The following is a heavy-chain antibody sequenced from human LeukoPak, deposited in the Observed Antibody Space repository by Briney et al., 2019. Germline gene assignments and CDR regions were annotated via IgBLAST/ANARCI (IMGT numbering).Heavy chain of an antibody. J-gene: IGHJ3*02. CDR2: INPSGGST. Sequence: ASVKVSCKASGYTFTSFYMHWVRQAPGQGLEWMGIINPSGGSTTYAQKFQGRVTLTRDTSTSTVYMELSSLRSEDTAVYYCARDHSFWSGYLGASSAFDIWGQGTMVIVSS. V-gene: IGHV1-46*01. CDR3: ARDHSFWSGYLGASSAFDI. D-gene: IGHD3-3*01. CDR1: GYTFTSFY.